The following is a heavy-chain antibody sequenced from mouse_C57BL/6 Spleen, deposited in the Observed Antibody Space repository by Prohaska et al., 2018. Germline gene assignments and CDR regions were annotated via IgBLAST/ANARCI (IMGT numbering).Heavy chain of an antibody. CDR3: TADPNAY. CDR1: GFTFSNYW. CDR2: IRLKSDNYAT. J-gene: IGHJ3*01. Sequence: EVKLEESGGGLVQPGGSMKLSCVASGFTFSNYWMNWVRQSPAKGLEWVAQIRLKSDNYATQYAESVKGRFTISRDDSKSSVYLQMNNLRAEDTGIYYCTADPNAYWGQGTLVTVSA. V-gene: IGHV6-3*01.